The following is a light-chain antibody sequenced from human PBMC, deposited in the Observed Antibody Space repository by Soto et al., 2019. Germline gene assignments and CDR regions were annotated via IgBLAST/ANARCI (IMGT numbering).Light chain of an antibody. CDR3: QQYYSTPFT. CDR1: QSVLYSSNNKNY. CDR2: WAS. J-gene: IGKJ3*01. V-gene: IGKV4-1*01. Sequence: DIVMTQSPDSLAVSLGERATINGKSSQSVLYSSNNKNYLAWYQQKPGQPPKLLLYWASTRESGVPNRFSGSGSGPDFTRTISSLQAEDVAVYYCQQYYSTPFTFGPGTKVDIK.